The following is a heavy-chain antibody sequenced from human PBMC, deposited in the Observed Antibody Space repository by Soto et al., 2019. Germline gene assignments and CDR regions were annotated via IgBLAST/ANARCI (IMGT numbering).Heavy chain of an antibody. Sequence: SETLSVTCAVYGGSFSGYYWSWIRQPPGKGLEWIGEINHSGGTNYNPSLKSRVTISVDTSKNQFSLKLSSVTAADTAVYYCARGRLDYWGQGTLVTVSS. D-gene: IGHD6-19*01. V-gene: IGHV4-34*01. J-gene: IGHJ4*02. CDR1: GGSFSGYY. CDR2: INHSGGT. CDR3: ARGRLDY.